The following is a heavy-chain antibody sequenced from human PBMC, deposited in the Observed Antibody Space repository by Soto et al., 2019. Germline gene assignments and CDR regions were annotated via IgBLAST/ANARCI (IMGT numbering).Heavy chain of an antibody. Sequence: PSETLSLTCAVSGYSISSKNWWGWIRQPPGKGLEWIGYIYYSGSTHYNPSLKSRVTISVDTSKNQFSLKLSSVTAADTAVYYCARVWGGAFDIWGQGTMVTVSS. J-gene: IGHJ3*02. CDR1: GYSISSKNW. CDR3: ARVWGGAFDI. D-gene: IGHD3-16*01. CDR2: IYYSGST. V-gene: IGHV4-28*03.